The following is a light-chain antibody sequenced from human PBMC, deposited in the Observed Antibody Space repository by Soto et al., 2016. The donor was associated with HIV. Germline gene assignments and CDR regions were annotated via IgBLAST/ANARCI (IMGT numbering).Light chain of an antibody. Sequence: DIQMTQSPSSVSASVGDTVTITCRASQDISSWLAWYQQKPGKAPNLLIYAASNLQSGVPSRFSGSGSGTDFTLIISSLQPEDFATYYCQQSYNTPRSFGQGTMVEIK. CDR3: QQSYNTPRS. CDR1: QDISSW. J-gene: IGKJ1*01. V-gene: IGKV1-12*01. CDR2: AAS.